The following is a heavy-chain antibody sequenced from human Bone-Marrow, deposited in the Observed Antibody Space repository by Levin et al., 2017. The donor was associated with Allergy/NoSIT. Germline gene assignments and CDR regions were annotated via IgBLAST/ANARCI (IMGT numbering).Heavy chain of an antibody. Sequence: SETLSLTCTFSCGSISRYSWTWIRQPPEKGLEWIGYIYYNGRTNSNPSLKSRVTISVDTSKNQFSLNLTSVTAADTALYFCARGPPRGDYAVSYFDLWGRGTLVTVSS. CDR2: IYYNGRT. CDR1: CGSISRYS. V-gene: IGHV4-59*01. J-gene: IGHJ2*01. D-gene: IGHD4-17*01. CDR3: ARGPPRGDYAVSYFDL.